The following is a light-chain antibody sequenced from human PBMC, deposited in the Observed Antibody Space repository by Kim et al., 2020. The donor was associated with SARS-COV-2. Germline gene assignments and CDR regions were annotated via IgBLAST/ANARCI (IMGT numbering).Light chain of an antibody. Sequence: EIVLTQSPGTLSLSPGERATLSCRASQSVSSSYLTWYQQKPGQAPRLLIYAASSRASGIPDRFVGGGSGTDFTLTISRLDPEDFAVYNCQHYDRSLITFGQGTRLEIK. CDR1: QSVSSSY. CDR3: QHYDRSLIT. CDR2: AAS. V-gene: IGKV3-20*01. J-gene: IGKJ5*01.